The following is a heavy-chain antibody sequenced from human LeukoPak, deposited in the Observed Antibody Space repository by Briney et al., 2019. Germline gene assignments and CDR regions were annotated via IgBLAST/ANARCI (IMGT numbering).Heavy chain of an antibody. CDR3: ARETSQKGAHYMDV. CDR2: IYYSGST. D-gene: IGHD3-16*01. V-gene: IGHV4-59*01. CDR1: GGSISSYY. J-gene: IGHJ6*03. Sequence: SETLSLTCTVSGGSISSYYWSWIRQPPGKGLEWIGYIYYSGSTNYNPSLKSRITISVDTSKKQFSLKLTSVTVADTAVYYCARETSQKGAHYMDVWGKGPRSPSP.